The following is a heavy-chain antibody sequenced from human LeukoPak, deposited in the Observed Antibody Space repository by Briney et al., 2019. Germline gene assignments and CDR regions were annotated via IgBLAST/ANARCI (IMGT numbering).Heavy chain of an antibody. CDR1: GGSFSGYY. Sequence: SETLSLTCAVYGGSFSGYYWSWIRQPPGKGLEWIGSIYYSGSTYYNPSLKSRVTISVDTSKNQFSLKLSSVTAADTAVYYCASRRGYTLDYWGQGTLVTVSS. CDR3: ASRRGYTLDY. CDR2: IYYSGST. V-gene: IGHV4-34*01. D-gene: IGHD5-18*01. J-gene: IGHJ4*02.